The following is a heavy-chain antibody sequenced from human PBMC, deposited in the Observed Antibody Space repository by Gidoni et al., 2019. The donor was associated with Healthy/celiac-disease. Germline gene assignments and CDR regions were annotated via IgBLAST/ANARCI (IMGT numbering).Heavy chain of an antibody. CDR2: IYSGGIT. V-gene: IGHV3-53*01. Sequence: AQLVEFGGGVIQPGGSLRFSCAASGFPVSSHYMIWVRQAPGKGLEWGSVIYSGGITYCADSVKGRFTISRDNSKNTLYLQMNILRAEDTAVYYCARDGAVGAFDIWGQGTMVTVSS. J-gene: IGHJ3*02. CDR3: ARDGAVGAFDI. D-gene: IGHD5-18*01. CDR1: GFPVSSHY.